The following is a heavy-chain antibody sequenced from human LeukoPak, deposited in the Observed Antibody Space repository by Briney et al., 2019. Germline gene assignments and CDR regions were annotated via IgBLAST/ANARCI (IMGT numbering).Heavy chain of an antibody. D-gene: IGHD5-18*01. Sequence: ASVKVSCKASGYTFTSYGISWVRQAPGQGLEWMGWISAYNGNTNYAQKFQGRVTMTRDTSTSTVYMELSSLRSEDTAVYYCARAGELWPLDYWGQGTLVTVSS. CDR1: GYTFTSYG. CDR3: ARAGELWPLDY. V-gene: IGHV1-18*01. CDR2: ISAYNGNT. J-gene: IGHJ4*02.